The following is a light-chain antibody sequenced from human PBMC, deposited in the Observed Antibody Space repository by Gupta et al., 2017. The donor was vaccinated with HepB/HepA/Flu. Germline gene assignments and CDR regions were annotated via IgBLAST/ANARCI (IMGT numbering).Light chain of an antibody. CDR1: SSNIGSHY. CDR2: EKS. Sequence: QSVLTQPPSVSAAPGQKVTISCPGSSSNIGSHYISWYQQLPGTAPKLLIYEKSKRHSGIPDRFSGSKSGTSATVATTGLQAGDEAYYYCVTWDSSRSAGVFGGGTKVTVL. V-gene: IGLV1-51*01. CDR3: VTWDSSRSAGV. J-gene: IGLJ2*01.